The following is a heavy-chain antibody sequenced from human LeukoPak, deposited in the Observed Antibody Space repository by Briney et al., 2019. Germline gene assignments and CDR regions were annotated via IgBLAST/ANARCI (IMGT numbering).Heavy chain of an antibody. V-gene: IGHV3-30-3*01. J-gene: IGHJ4*02. CDR2: ISYDGSNK. D-gene: IGHD6-13*01. CDR1: GFTFSSYW. CDR3: AREIAAAGDY. Sequence: GGSLRLSCAASGFTFSSYWMSWVRQAPGKGLEWVAVISYDGSNKYYADSVKGRFTISRDNSKNTLYLQMNSLRAEDTAVYYCAREIAAAGDYWGQGTLVTVSS.